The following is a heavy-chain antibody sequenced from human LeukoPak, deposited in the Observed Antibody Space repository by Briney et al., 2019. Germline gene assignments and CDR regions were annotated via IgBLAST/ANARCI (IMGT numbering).Heavy chain of an antibody. D-gene: IGHD2-2*01. CDR2: IYYNGNT. CDR1: SGSMSGYY. V-gene: IGHV4-59*01. J-gene: IGHJ5*02. CDR3: ASDSTSWKNWFDP. Sequence: SETLSLTCTVSSGSMSGYYRSWIRQPRGKGLEWIGYIYYNGNTNYSPSLKSRVTISIDTSKNQLSLKLSSVTAADTAVYYCASDSTSWKNWFDPWGQGLLVTVSS.